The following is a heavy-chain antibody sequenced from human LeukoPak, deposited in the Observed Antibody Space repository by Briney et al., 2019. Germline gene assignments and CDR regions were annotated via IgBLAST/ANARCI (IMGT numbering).Heavy chain of an antibody. CDR1: GGSIRSYY. V-gene: IGHV4-4*07. J-gene: IGHJ6*02. D-gene: IGHD3-10*01. Sequence: SETLSLTCTVSGGSIRSYYWNWIRQPAGKGLEYIGRIYTSGSTNYNPSLKSRVTMSVDTSKNQFSLKLSSVTAADTAVYYCARARYGSGSFYFYYYGMDVWGQGTTVTVSS. CDR3: ARARYGSGSFYFYYYGMDV. CDR2: IYTSGST.